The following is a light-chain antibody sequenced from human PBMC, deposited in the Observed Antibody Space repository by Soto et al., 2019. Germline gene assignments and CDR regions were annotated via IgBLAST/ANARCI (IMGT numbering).Light chain of an antibody. CDR3: QQSFSPLRT. CDR2: WAS. Sequence: ATKDQTVSLGDRATLSCNSSQGMLYSSNNQNLLAWYQQKPGQPPKLLIYWASSRESGVPDRFSGSGSGTDFTLTISSLQPEDFATYYCQQSFSPLRTFGEGAKVDIK. CDR1: QGMLYSSNNQNL. V-gene: IGKV4-1*01. J-gene: IGKJ1*01.